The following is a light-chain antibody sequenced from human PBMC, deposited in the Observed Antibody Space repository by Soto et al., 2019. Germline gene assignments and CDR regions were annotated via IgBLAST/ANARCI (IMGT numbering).Light chain of an antibody. J-gene: IGKJ5*01. V-gene: IGKV3-11*01. CDR1: QSVSSY. CDR3: QQRAGSST. CDR2: DAS. Sequence: ESLLTQSPGTLSLSPGARPTLSCRASQSVSSYLAWYQQKPGQAPRLLIYDASRRVTCIPARFSGSGSGTDFTFTLSRLEPEDFAVYYCQQRAGSSTFGQGTRLEIK.